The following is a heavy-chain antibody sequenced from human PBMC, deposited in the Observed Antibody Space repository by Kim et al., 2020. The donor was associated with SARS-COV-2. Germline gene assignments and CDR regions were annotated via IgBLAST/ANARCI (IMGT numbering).Heavy chain of an antibody. D-gene: IGHD1-1*01. CDR3: ARSPRIRVKDPLSPQHYGMDV. V-gene: IGHV1-2*02. CDR2: INPNSGGT. CDR1: GYTFTGYY. J-gene: IGHJ6*02. Sequence: ASVKVSCKASGYTFTGYYMHWVRQAPGQGLEWMGWINPNSGGTNYAQKFQGRVTMTRDTSISTAYMELSRLRSDDTAVYYCARSPRIRVKDPLSPQHYGMDVWGQGTTVTVSS.